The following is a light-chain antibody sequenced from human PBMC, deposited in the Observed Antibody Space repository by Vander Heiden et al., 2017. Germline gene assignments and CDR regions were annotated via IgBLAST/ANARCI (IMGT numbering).Light chain of an antibody. CDR3: AVWDDSLSGRV. V-gene: IGLV1-47*01. Sequence: QSVLTQPPSASGTPGQRVTISCSGSSSNIGSNYVYWYQQFPGPAPKVLIYRNNQRPSGVPDRVSGSKSGTSASLAISGLRSEDEADYYCAVWDDSLSGRVFGTGTKVTVL. CDR2: RNN. J-gene: IGLJ1*01. CDR1: SSNIGSNY.